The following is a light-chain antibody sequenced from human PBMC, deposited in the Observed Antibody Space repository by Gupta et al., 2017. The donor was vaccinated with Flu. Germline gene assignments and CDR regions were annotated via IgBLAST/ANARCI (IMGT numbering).Light chain of an antibody. CDR3: QQRVIWPPT. Sequence: PATLSLSPGDRATLSCRASQTVSTYLAWYQQRPGQAPRLLMYDVSTRAAGLPARFSGSGSGTDFTLTISSLEPEDFAVYYCQQRVIWPPTFGGGTKVEIK. V-gene: IGKV3-11*01. CDR2: DVS. J-gene: IGKJ4*01. CDR1: QTVSTY.